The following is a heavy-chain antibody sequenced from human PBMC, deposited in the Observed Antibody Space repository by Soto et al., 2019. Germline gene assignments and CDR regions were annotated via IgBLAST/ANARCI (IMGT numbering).Heavy chain of an antibody. Sequence: GESLKISCTGSGYSFTSYWIGWVRQMPGKGLEWMGIIYPGDSDTRYSPSFQGQVTISADKSISTAYLQWSSLKASDTAMYYCARGVYSRDGYNPGGMDVWGQGTTVTVSS. D-gene: IGHD4-4*01. J-gene: IGHJ6*02. CDR2: IYPGDSDT. V-gene: IGHV5-51*01. CDR1: GYSFTSYW. CDR3: ARGVYSRDGYNPGGMDV.